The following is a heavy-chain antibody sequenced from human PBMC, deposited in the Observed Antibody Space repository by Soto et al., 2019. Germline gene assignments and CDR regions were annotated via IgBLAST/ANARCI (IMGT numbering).Heavy chain of an antibody. CDR2: IYWDDDK. V-gene: IGHV2-5*02. J-gene: IGHJ4*02. Sequence: QITLKESGPTLVKPTQTLTLTCTFSGFSLSTSGVGVGWIRQPPGKALEWLALIYWDDDKRYSPSLKSRLTITKYTFNNLVVLTMTNMDPVDTATYYWAITDYSTMVLGAMSLFRYWGQGTLVTVSS. CDR3: AITDYSTMVLGAMSLFRY. CDR1: GFSLSTSGVG. D-gene: IGHD3-10*01.